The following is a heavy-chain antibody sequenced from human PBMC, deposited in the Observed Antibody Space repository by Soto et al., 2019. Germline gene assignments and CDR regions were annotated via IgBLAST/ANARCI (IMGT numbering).Heavy chain of an antibody. CDR1: GFTFGDYA. D-gene: IGHD1-26*01. Sequence: GWSLRLSCTASGFTFGDYAMSLVRQAPGKGLEWVGFIRSKAYGGTTEYAASVKGRFTISRDDSKSIAYLQMNSLKTEDTAVYYCTRDYIVGATTFEYWGKGTLVTVS. CDR2: IRSKAYGGTT. J-gene: IGHJ4*02. V-gene: IGHV3-49*04. CDR3: TRDYIVGATTFEY.